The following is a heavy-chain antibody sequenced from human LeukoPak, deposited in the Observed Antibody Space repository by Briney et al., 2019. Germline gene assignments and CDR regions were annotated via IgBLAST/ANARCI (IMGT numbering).Heavy chain of an antibody. V-gene: IGHV3-21*01. D-gene: IGHD5-12*01. CDR2: ISSSSSYI. CDR3: ARDGGYSGYDYIDY. Sequence: PGGSLRLSCAASGFTFSSYSMNWVRQAPEKGLEWVSSISSSSSYIYYADSVKGRFTISRDNAKNSLYLQMNSLRAEDTAVYYCARDGGYSGYDYIDYWGQGTLVTVSS. CDR1: GFTFSSYS. J-gene: IGHJ4*02.